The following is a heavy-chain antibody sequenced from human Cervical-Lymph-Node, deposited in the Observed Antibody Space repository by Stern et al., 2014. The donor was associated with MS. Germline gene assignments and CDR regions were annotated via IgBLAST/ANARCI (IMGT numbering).Heavy chain of an antibody. J-gene: IGHJ5*02. CDR3: AMVYEVGNWFDP. CDR1: GYTFTSYA. CDR2: INAGNGNT. D-gene: IGHD2-8*01. V-gene: IGHV1-3*01. Sequence: VQLVQSGAEVKKPGASVKVSCKASGYTFTSYAMHWVRQAPGQRLGWMGWINAGNGNTKYSQKFQGRVTITRDTSASTAYMELSSLRSEDTAVYYCAMVYEVGNWFDPWGQGTLVTVSS.